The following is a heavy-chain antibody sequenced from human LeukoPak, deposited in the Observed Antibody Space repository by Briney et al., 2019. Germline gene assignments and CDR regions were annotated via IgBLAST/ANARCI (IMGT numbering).Heavy chain of an antibody. CDR2: ISWNSGSI. V-gene: IGHV3-9*01. CDR1: GFTFDDYA. CDR3: ARVHGDYVDFDP. Sequence: GGSLRLSCAASGFTFDDYAMHWVRQAPGKGLEWVSGISWNSGSIGYADSVKGRFTISRDNAKNSLYLQMNSLRAEDTAVYYCARVHGDYVDFDPWGQGTLVTVSS. D-gene: IGHD4-17*01. J-gene: IGHJ5*02.